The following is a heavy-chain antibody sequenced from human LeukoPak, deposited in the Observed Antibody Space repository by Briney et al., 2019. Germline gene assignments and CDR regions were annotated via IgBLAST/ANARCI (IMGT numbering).Heavy chain of an antibody. CDR2: IWYDGSNK. CDR1: GFTFSSYG. V-gene: IGHV3-33*06. Sequence: GGSLRLSCAASGFTFSSYGMHWVRQAPGKGLEWVAVIWYDGSNKYYADSVKGRFTISRDNSKNTLYLQMNSLRAEDTAAYYCAKSAIWDEYFQHWGQGTLVTVSS. D-gene: IGHD3-16*01. CDR3: AKSAIWDEYFQH. J-gene: IGHJ1*01.